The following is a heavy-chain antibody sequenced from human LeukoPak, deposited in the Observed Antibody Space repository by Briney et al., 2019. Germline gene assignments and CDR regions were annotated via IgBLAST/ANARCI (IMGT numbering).Heavy chain of an antibody. J-gene: IGHJ4*02. V-gene: IGHV3-23*01. CDR1: GFTFSSYA. Sequence: GGSLRLSCAASGFTFSSYAMSWVRQAPGKGLEWVSAISGSGGSTYYADSVKGRFTITSDNSKTTLYLKMNSHIPEDTVIYYYAKKYFGYKDSRTYYPLYFGYWGQGTLVTVSS. D-gene: IGHD3-10*01. CDR3: AKKYFGYKDSRTYYPLYFGY. CDR2: ISGSGGST.